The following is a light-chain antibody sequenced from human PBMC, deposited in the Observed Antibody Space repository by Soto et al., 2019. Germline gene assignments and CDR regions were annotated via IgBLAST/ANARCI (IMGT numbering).Light chain of an antibody. CDR3: SLFRSGVGFV. CDR1: SSDVGGYNY. V-gene: IGLV2-14*03. Sequence: QSVLTQPASVSGAPGQAIAISCTGTSSDVGGYNYVSWHQQHPGKTPKVLTSVASNRPSGVSNRFSASKSGNTASLTISGLQAEDEADYYCSLFRSGVGFVFASGTNVTVL. CDR2: VAS. J-gene: IGLJ1*01.